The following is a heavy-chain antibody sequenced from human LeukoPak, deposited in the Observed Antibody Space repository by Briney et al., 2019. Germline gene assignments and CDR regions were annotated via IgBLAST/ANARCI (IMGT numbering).Heavy chain of an antibody. CDR3: ARDDGLGYCSGGTCQGGFDY. D-gene: IGHD2-15*01. CDR2: IYSGDNA. V-gene: IGHV3-53*01. J-gene: IGHJ4*02. Sequence: PGRSLRLSCAASEFTFSSYSMNWVRQAPGKGLEWVSVIYSGDNAYYADSVKGRFSIFRDTPKNTVYLQMNSLRGEDTAVYYCARDDGLGYCSGGTCQGGFDYWGQGTLVTVSS. CDR1: EFTFSSYS.